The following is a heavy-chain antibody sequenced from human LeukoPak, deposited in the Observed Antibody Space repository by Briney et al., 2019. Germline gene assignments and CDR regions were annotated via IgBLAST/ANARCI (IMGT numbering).Heavy chain of an antibody. CDR1: GGSISSYY. J-gene: IGHJ4*02. CDR2: IYSSGST. V-gene: IGHV4-4*07. D-gene: IGHD6-25*01. CDR3: AREGRQRARPLGY. Sequence: SETLSLTCTVSGGSISSYYWSWIRQPAGKGLEWIGRIYSSGSTNYNPSLKSRVTMAVNTSMNQFSLNLNSVTAADTAMYYCAREGRQRARPLGYGGQGARVPVPA.